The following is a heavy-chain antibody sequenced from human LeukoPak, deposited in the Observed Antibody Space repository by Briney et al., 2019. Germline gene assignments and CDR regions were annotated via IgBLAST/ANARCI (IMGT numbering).Heavy chain of an antibody. J-gene: IGHJ4*02. CDR2: IKQDGSEK. Sequence: GGSLRLSCAASGFTFSSYWMSWVRQAPGKGLEWVANIKQDGSEKYYVDSVKGRFTISRDNARNSLYLQMNSLRAEDTAVYYCARGSVWSGYYCDYWGQGTLVTVSS. CDR3: ARGSVWSGYYCDY. V-gene: IGHV3-7*05. CDR1: GFTFSSYW. D-gene: IGHD3-3*01.